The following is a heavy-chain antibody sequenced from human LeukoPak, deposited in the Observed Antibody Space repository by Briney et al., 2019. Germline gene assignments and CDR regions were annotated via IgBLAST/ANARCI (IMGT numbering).Heavy chain of an antibody. CDR1: GFTFSNYG. CDR3: ARMDSSGWADY. D-gene: IGHD6-19*01. J-gene: IGHJ4*02. Sequence: GGSLRLSCAASGFTFSNYGMHWVRQAPGKGLEWVAFIHHDGSDKYYADSVKGRFTISRDNSKNSLYLQMNSLRAEDTAVYYCARMDSSGWADYWGQGTLVTVSS. CDR2: IHHDGSDK. V-gene: IGHV3-30*02.